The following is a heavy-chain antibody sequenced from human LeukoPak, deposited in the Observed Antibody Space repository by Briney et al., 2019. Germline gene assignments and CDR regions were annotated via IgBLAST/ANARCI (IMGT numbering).Heavy chain of an antibody. CDR2: IRGKSNDYAT. J-gene: IGHJ4*02. Sequence: GGSLRLSCAASGFTFSGSAIHWVRQASGKGLEWVGRIRGKSNDYATSYAASVKGRFTISRDDSKSTAYLQMNSLKTEDTAIYYCTRPDRLAAPGGDYWGQGTLVTVSS. CDR3: TRPDRLAAPGGDY. D-gene: IGHD6-13*01. CDR1: GFTFSGSA. V-gene: IGHV3-73*01.